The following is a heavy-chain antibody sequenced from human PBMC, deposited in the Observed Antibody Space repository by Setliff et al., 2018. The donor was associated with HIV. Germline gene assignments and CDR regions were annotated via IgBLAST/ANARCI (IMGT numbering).Heavy chain of an antibody. Sequence: PSETLSLTCTVSSDSISSSYWTWIRQPPGQGLEWIGYVHHSGSTKYNASLRSRVTMSVDTSKNLFSLTLRSVTAADTAVYYCASAGPYCGDDCPYNWLTPWGQGTLVPVSS. V-gene: IGHV4-59*01. D-gene: IGHD2-21*02. J-gene: IGHJ5*02. CDR1: SDSISSSY. CDR3: ASAGPYCGDDCPYNWLTP. CDR2: VHHSGST.